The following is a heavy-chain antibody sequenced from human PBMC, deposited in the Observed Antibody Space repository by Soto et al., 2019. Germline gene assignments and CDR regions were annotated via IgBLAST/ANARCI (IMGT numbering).Heavy chain of an antibody. CDR2: LYPGDSDT. Sequence: GESLRISCKASGYTYTNYWLGWVRQMPGKGLEWMGILYPGDSDTRYSPSFEGQVTISADKSITTAYLQWSSLRASDTAMYYCARLHSGTARPDYWGQGTQVTVSS. V-gene: IGHV5-51*01. J-gene: IGHJ4*02. CDR1: GYTYTNYW. CDR3: ARLHSGTARPDY. D-gene: IGHD6-19*01.